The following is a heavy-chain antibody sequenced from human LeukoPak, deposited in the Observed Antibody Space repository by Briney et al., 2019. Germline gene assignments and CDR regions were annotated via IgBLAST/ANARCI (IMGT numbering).Heavy chain of an antibody. Sequence: GSSVKVSCKASGGTFSSYAISWVRQAPGQGLEWMGGIIPIFGTANYAQKFQGRVTNTTDESTSTAYMELSSLRSEDTAVYYCARGGYSGYEGDYWGQGTLVTVSS. D-gene: IGHD5-12*01. CDR3: ARGGYSGYEGDY. J-gene: IGHJ4*02. CDR2: IIPIFGTA. V-gene: IGHV1-69*05. CDR1: GGTFSSYA.